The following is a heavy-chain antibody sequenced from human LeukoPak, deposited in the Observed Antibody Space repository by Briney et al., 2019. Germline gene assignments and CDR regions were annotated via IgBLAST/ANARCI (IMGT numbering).Heavy chain of an antibody. V-gene: IGHV5-51*01. D-gene: IGHD3-10*01. CDR2: VFPGDSDT. Sequence: GEPLKISCKGSGYRFINYWIGRVRQMPGKGLEWMGIVFPGDSDTRYSPSFQGQVTISVDKSISTAYLQWSSLKASDTAMYYCARPNLTSGTYYIDYWGQGTLVTVSS. CDR1: GYRFINYW. CDR3: ARPNLTSGTYYIDY. J-gene: IGHJ4*02.